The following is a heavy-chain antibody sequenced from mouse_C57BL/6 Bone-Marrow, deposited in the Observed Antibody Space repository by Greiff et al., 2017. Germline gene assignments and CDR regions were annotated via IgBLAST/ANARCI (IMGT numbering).Heavy chain of an antibody. D-gene: IGHD1-1*01. CDR2: IDPSDSYT. V-gene: IGHV1-59*01. CDR1: GYTFTSYW. CDR3: ARSLLLRGYAMDY. Sequence: QVQLQQPGAELVRPGTSVKLSCKASGYTFTSYWMHWVKQRPGQGLEWIGVIDPSDSYTNYNQKFKGKATLTVDTSSSTAYMQLSSLTSEDSAVYYCARSLLLRGYAMDYWGQGTSVTV. J-gene: IGHJ4*01.